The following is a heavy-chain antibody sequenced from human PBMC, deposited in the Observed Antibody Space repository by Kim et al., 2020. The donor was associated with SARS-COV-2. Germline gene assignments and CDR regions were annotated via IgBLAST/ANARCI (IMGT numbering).Heavy chain of an antibody. V-gene: IGHV6-1*01. D-gene: IGHD6-13*01. CDR3: ARAGGYSSSSEFDY. Sequence: AVSVKSRITINPDTSKNQFSLQLNSVTPEDTAVYYCARAGGYSSSSEFDYWGQGTLVTVSS. J-gene: IGHJ4*02.